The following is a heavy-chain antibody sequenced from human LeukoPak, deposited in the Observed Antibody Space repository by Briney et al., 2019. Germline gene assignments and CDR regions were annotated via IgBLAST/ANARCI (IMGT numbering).Heavy chain of an antibody. Sequence: SETLSLTCTVSGGSISSYYWSWIRQPPGKGLEWIGYIYYSGSTNYNPSLKSRVTISVDTSKNQFSLKLGSVTAADTAVYYCARHAQDYYDILTGYLDCWGQGTLVTVSS. V-gene: IGHV4-59*08. D-gene: IGHD3-9*01. CDR2: IYYSGST. CDR3: ARHAQDYYDILTGYLDC. J-gene: IGHJ4*02. CDR1: GGSISSYY.